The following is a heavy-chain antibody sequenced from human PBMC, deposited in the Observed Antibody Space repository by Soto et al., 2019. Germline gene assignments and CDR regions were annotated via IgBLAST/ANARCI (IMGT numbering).Heavy chain of an antibody. CDR1: GFTFSSYW. Sequence: EVQLVESGGGLVQPGGSLRLSCAASGFTFSSYWMSWVRQAPGKGLEWVANIKQDGSEKYYVDSVTGGFTISRDNAKNSLYLQMNSLRAEDTAVYYCARSIAARLNWFDPWRQGTLVTV. J-gene: IGHJ5*02. V-gene: IGHV3-7*01. D-gene: IGHD6-6*01. CDR3: ARSIAARLNWFDP. CDR2: IKQDGSEK.